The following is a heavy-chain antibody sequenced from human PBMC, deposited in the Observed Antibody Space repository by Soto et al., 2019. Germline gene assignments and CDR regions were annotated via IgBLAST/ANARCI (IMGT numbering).Heavy chain of an antibody. D-gene: IGHD6-6*01. CDR1: GFTFSHYG. Sequence: GGSLRLSCAASGFTFSHYGMHWVRQAPGKGLEWVAVIWYDGSNKDYADSVEGRFTISRDNSKNTLDLQMKSLRAEDTAVYYCAREKAARTSYYSLDVWGQGTTVTVSS. CDR3: AREKAARTSYYSLDV. CDR2: IWYDGSNK. V-gene: IGHV3-33*01. J-gene: IGHJ6*02.